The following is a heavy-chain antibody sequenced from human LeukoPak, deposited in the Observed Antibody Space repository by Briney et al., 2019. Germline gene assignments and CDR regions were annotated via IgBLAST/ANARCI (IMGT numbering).Heavy chain of an antibody. CDR1: GGSISSNNYY. CDR3: ARLSPWEFTYYYYYMDV. CDR2: IYYSGTT. D-gene: IGHD3-10*01. V-gene: IGHV4-39*01. Sequence: SETLSLTCTVSGGSISSNNYYWGWIRQHPGKGLEWIGSIYYSGTTYYNPSLKSRVTISVDTSKNQFSLKLSSVTAADTAVYFCARLSPWEFTYYYYYMDVWGKGTTVTVSS. J-gene: IGHJ6*03.